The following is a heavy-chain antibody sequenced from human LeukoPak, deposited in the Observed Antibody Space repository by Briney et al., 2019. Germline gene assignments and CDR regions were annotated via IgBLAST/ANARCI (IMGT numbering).Heavy chain of an antibody. CDR2: ISAYNGNT. Sequence: GASVKVSCKASGYTFTSYGISWVRQAPGQGLEWMGWISAYNGNTNYAQKLQGRVTMTTDTSTSTAYMELRSLRSDDTAVYYCARDLDCSSTSCYDYWGQGTLATVSS. J-gene: IGHJ4*02. D-gene: IGHD2-2*01. V-gene: IGHV1-18*01. CDR1: GYTFTSYG. CDR3: ARDLDCSSTSCYDY.